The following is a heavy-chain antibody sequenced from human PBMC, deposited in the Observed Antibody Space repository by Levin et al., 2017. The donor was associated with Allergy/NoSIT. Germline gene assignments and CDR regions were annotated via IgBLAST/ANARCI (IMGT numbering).Heavy chain of an antibody. V-gene: IGHV6-1*01. CDR2: TYYRSKWYN. Sequence: PSETLSLTCAISGDSVSSNSAAWNWIRQSPSRGLEWLGRTYYRSKWYNDYAVSVKSRITINPDTSKNQFSLQLNSVTPEDTAVYYCARNSGYSSGWHRHPFDYWGQGTLVTVSS. CDR1: GDSVSSNSAA. D-gene: IGHD6-19*01. CDR3: ARNSGYSSGWHRHPFDY. J-gene: IGHJ4*02.